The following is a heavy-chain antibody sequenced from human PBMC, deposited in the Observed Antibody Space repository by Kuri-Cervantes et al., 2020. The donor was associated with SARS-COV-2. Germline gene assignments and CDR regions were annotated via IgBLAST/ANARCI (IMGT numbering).Heavy chain of an antibody. CDR3: ARVSSGITGKRGGAFDI. D-gene: IGHD1-20*01. V-gene: IGHV4-59*01. Sequence: SETLSLTCAVYGGSFSGYYWSWIRQPPGKGLEWIGYIYYSGSTNYNPSLKSRVTISVDTSKNQFSLKLSSVTAADTAVYYCARVSSGITGKRGGAFDIWGQGTMVTVSS. J-gene: IGHJ3*02. CDR1: GGSFSGYY. CDR2: IYYSGST.